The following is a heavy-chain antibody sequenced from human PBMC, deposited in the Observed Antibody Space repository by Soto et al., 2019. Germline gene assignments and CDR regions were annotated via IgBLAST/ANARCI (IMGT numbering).Heavy chain of an antibody. CDR2: IYYSGST. V-gene: IGHV4-30-4*01. J-gene: IGHJ4*02. CDR3: ARNRRRRGYFDY. Sequence: PSETLSLTCTFSCGSIISGDYYWSWIRQPPGKGLEWIGYIYYSGSTYYNPSLKSRVTISVDTSKNQFSLKLSSVTAADTAVYYCARNRRRRGYFDYWGQGTLVTVSS. CDR1: CGSIISGDYY. D-gene: IGHD3-10*01.